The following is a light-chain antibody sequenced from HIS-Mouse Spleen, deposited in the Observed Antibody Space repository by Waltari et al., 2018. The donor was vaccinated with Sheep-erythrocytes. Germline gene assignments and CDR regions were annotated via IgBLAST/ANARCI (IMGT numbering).Light chain of an antibody. J-gene: IGLJ1*01. V-gene: IGLV2-23*01. Sequence: QSALTQPASVSGSPGHSITISRTGTSSDVGGYNLVSWYQQHPGKAPKLMIYEGSKRPSGVSNRFSGSKSGNTASLTISGLQAEDEADYYCCSYAGSYNHVFATGTKVTVL. CDR2: EGS. CDR1: SSDVGGYNL. CDR3: CSYAGSYNHV.